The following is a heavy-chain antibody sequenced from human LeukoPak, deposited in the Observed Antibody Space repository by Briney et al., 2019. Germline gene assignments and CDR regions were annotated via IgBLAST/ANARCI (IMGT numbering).Heavy chain of an antibody. J-gene: IGHJ3*02. CDR1: GFTFSSYS. CDR3: AKDRSAPHMLWNAFDI. Sequence: GGSLRLSCAASGFTFSSYSMNWVRQAPGKGLEWVSSISTISSYIYYAHSVKGRFTISRDNAKNSLYLQMNSLRAEDTAMYYCAKDRSAPHMLWNAFDIWGQGTMVTVSS. V-gene: IGHV3-21*01. D-gene: IGHD2-8*01. CDR2: ISTISSYI.